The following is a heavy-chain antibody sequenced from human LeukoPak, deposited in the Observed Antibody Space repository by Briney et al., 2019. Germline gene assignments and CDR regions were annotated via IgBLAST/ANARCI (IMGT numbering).Heavy chain of an antibody. Sequence: ASVKVSCMASGYTFTRYGITWVRQAPGQGLEWMGWISTYNGKTNYAQKVQDRATMTTDTSTSTVYMELRSLRSDDTALYFCARDFSNFSYGTWFDPWGQGTLVTVSS. CDR1: GYTFTRYG. CDR2: ISTYNGKT. CDR3: ARDFSNFSYGTWFDP. D-gene: IGHD1-1*01. V-gene: IGHV1-18*01. J-gene: IGHJ5*02.